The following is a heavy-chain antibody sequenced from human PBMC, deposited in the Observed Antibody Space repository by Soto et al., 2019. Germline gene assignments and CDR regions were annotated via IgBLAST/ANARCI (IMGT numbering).Heavy chain of an antibody. Sequence: QVQLQQWGAGLLKPSETLSLTCAVYGGSFSPYYWGWIRQPPGKGLEWIGEINHSGTTNYDPSLKSRVTISMDTSKNRFSLKLSSVTAADTAVYYCARGGSYGPIIWFDPLGQGTLVTVSS. CDR2: INHSGTT. J-gene: IGHJ5*02. CDR1: GGSFSPYY. D-gene: IGHD5-18*01. CDR3: ARGGSYGPIIWFDP. V-gene: IGHV4-34*01.